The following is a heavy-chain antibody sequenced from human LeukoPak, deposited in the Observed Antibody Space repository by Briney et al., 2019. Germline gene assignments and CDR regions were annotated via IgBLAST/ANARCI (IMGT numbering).Heavy chain of an antibody. CDR3: ARVNDILTGYYPSYFDY. J-gene: IGHJ4*02. V-gene: IGHV4-30-4*01. D-gene: IGHD3-9*01. CDR2: INHSGTT. Sequence: SETLSLTCTVSGGSISSGGHYWSWIRQPPGKGLEWIGYINHSGTTYYNSSLKSRLTISVDTSKNQFSLRLSSVTAADTAVYYCARVNDILTGYYPSYFDYWGQGTLVTVSS. CDR1: GGSISSGGHY.